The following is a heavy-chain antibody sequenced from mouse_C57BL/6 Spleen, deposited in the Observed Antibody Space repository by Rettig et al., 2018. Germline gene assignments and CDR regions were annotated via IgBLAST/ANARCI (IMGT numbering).Heavy chain of an antibody. D-gene: IGHD1-1*01. Sequence: GQGLEWIGNINPSNGGTNYNEKFKSKATLTVDKSSSTAYMQLSSLTSEDSAVYYCARGRLRSWFAYWGQGTLVTVSA. V-gene: IGHV1-53*01. CDR2: INPSNGGT. CDR3: ARGRLRSWFAY. J-gene: IGHJ3*01.